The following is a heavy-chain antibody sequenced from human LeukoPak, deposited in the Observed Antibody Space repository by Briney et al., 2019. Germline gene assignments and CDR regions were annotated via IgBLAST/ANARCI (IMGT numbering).Heavy chain of an antibody. CDR1: GVTFSRRW. D-gene: IGHD5/OR15-5a*01. Sequence: GGSLRLSCAASGVTFSRRWMSWVRQAPGKGLEWVANIKQDGSEKHYVDSVKGRFTISRDNAKNSLYLQMDSLRAEDTDIYYCARDANAGYSVNWFDPWGQGTLVTVSS. J-gene: IGHJ5*01. CDR3: ARDANAGYSVNWFDP. V-gene: IGHV3-7*03. CDR2: IKQDGSEK.